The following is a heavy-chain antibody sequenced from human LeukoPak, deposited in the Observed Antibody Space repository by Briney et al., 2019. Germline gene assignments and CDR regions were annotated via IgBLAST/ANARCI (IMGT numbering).Heavy chain of an antibody. CDR1: GGTFNNHA. CDR2: IIPMFSTL. V-gene: IGHV1-69*13. Sequence: SVKVSCKTSGGTFNNHAISWVRQAPGQGLEWMGGIIPMFSTLNNAQKFQGRVTITADESTTTAYMEQSSLRSEDTAVYYCARAVFWSGQLVNWFDPWGQGTLVTVSS. J-gene: IGHJ5*02. CDR3: ARAVFWSGQLVNWFDP. D-gene: IGHD3-3*01.